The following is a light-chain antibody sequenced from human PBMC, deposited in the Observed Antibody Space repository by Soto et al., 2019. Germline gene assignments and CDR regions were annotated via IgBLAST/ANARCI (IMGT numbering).Light chain of an antibody. CDR2: GAS. J-gene: IGKJ2*01. CDR3: KQYNGSPYT. CDR1: QSVGSIY. V-gene: IGKV3-20*01. Sequence: EIVLTQSPGTLSLSPGEGATLSCRASQSVGSIYLAWYQQKPGQAPRLLIYGASRRATGIPDRFSGSGSGTDFTLTISRLEPEDFVVYYCKQYNGSPYTFGRGTNVDI.